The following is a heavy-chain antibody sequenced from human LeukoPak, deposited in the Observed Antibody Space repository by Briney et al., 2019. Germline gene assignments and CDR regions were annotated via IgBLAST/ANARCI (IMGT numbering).Heavy chain of an antibody. CDR3: ARDAIAAAGTAYYYYGMDV. CDR2: ISSSGTTI. V-gene: IGHV3-48*01. J-gene: IGHJ6*02. CDR1: GFTFSSYS. Sequence: PGGSLRLSCVASGFTFSSYSMNWVRQAPGKGLEWVSYISSSGTTIYYADSVKGRFTISRDNAKNSLYLQMNSLRAEDTAVYYCARDAIAAAGTAYYYYGMDVWGQGTTVTVSS. D-gene: IGHD6-13*01.